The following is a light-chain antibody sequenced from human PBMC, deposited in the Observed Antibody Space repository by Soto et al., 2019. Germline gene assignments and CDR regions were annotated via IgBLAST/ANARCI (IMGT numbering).Light chain of an antibody. CDR2: YVS. CDR3: CSSAGGFTWV. J-gene: IGLJ3*02. Sequence: SALTQPRSVSGSPGQSVTISCTGTSSDVVSWYQQHPGKAPKLIIYYVSQRPSGVPDRFSGSKSGNTASLTISGLRAEDEADYYCCSSAGGFTWVFGGGTKVTVL. CDR1: SSDVV. V-gene: IGLV2-11*01.